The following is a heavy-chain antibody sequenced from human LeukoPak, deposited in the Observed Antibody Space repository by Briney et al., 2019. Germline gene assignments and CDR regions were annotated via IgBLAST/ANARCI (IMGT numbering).Heavy chain of an antibody. CDR1: GGSISSYY. V-gene: IGHV4-59*08. D-gene: IGHD6-19*01. CDR3: ARLGDRAYSSGWYRWFDY. CDR2: IYYSGST. J-gene: IGHJ4*02. Sequence: PSETLSLTCTGSGGSISSYYWSWIRQPPGKGLEWIGYIYYSGSTNYNPSLKSRATISVDTSKNQFSLKLSSVTAADTAVYYCARLGDRAYSSGWYRWFDYWGQGTLVTVSS.